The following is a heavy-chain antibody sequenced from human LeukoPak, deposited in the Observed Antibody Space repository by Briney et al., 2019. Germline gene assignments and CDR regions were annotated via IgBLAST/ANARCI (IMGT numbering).Heavy chain of an antibody. J-gene: IGHJ4*02. CDR3: ARDSSTFGGVIVSSASFDY. CDR1: GYTFTSYG. Sequence: ASVKVSCKAPGYTFTSYGISWVRQAPGQGLEWMGWISAYNGNTNYAQKLQGRVTMTTDTSTSTAHMELRSLRSDDTAVYYCARDSSTFGGVIVSSASFDYWGQGTLVTVSS. CDR2: ISAYNGNT. V-gene: IGHV1-18*01. D-gene: IGHD3-16*02.